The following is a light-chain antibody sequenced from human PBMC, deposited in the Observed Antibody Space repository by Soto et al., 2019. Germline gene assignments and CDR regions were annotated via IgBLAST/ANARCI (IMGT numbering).Light chain of an antibody. CDR1: SSDVGSYNL. CDR3: CSYAGSSV. V-gene: IGLV2-23*01. Sequence: QSALTQPASVSGSPGQSITISCTGTSSDVGSYNLVSWYQQHPGKAPKLMIYEGSKRPSGVSNRFSGSKSGNTASLTISGLQAEDEADYYCCSYAGSSVFGTGNKLTVL. J-gene: IGLJ1*01. CDR2: EGS.